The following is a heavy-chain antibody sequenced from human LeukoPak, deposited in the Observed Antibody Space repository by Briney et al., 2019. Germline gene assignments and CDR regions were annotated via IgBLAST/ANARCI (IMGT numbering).Heavy chain of an antibody. CDR3: ARWTGTFDY. V-gene: IGHV4-61*02. D-gene: IGHD1-1*01. J-gene: IGHJ4*02. CDR2: IYTSGST. Sequence: SETLSLTCTVSGGSISSGSYYWSWIRQPAGKGLEWIGRIYTSGSTNYNPSLKSRVTISVDTSKNQFSLKLSSVTAADTAVYYCARWTGTFDYWGQGTLVTASS. CDR1: GGSISSGSYY.